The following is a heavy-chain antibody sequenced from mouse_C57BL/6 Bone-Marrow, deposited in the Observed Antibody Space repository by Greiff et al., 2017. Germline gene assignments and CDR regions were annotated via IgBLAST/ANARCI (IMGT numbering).Heavy chain of an antibody. J-gene: IGHJ2*01. V-gene: IGHV1-72*01. CDR3: ARGDWDGGDYFDY. CDR1: GYTFTSYW. Sequence: VQLQQPGAELVKPGASVKLSCKASGYTFTSYWMHWVKQRPGRGLEWIGRIDPNGGGTKYNEKFKSKATLTVDKPSSTAYMQLSSLTSEDAAVYYCARGDWDGGDYFDYWGQGTPLTVTA. CDR2: IDPNGGGT. D-gene: IGHD4-1*01.